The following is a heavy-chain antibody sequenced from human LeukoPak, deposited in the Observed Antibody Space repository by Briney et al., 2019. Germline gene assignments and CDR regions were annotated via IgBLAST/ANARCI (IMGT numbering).Heavy chain of an antibody. CDR2: MHYSGIQ. V-gene: IGHV4-59*08. CDR3: AXHXGSXFYFHHQRAFDI. CDR1: GGSIGDYY. D-gene: IGHD3-10*01. Sequence: SETLSLTCIVTGGSIGDYYWSWIRQAPGGGLEWIAYMHYSGIQNYNPSLKSRATVSIATSINQFSLRVDSVTAADTAVYYCAXHXGSXFYFHHQRAFDIWGQGTVVTVSS. J-gene: IGHJ3*02.